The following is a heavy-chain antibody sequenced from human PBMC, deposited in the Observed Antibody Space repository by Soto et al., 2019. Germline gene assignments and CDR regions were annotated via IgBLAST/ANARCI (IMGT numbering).Heavy chain of an antibody. Sequence: GGSLRLSCAASGFTFSSYGMHWVRQAPGKGLEWVAVIWYDGSNKYYADSVKGRFTISRDNSKNTLYLQMNSLRAEDTAVYYCARDFAFGLGIPVNYYYYMDVWGKGTTVTVSS. CDR2: IWYDGSNK. V-gene: IGHV3-33*01. CDR1: GFTFSSYG. D-gene: IGHD3-16*01. CDR3: ARDFAFGLGIPVNYYYYMDV. J-gene: IGHJ6*03.